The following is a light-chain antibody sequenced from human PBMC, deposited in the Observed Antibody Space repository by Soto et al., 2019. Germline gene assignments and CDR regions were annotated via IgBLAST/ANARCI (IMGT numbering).Light chain of an antibody. CDR2: DVS. J-gene: IGLJ2*01. V-gene: IGLV2-11*01. Sequence: QSVLTQPRSVSGSPGQSVTISCTGTSSDVGRYNHVSWYQQHPGKAPKLMIYDVSKRPSGVPDRFSGSKSGNTASLTISGLKAEDEADYYCCSYAGSYTFVFGGGTKLTVL. CDR3: CSYAGSYTFV. CDR1: SSDVGRYNH.